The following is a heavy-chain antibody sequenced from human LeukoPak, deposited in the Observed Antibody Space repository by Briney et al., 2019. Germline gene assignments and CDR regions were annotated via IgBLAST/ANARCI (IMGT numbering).Heavy chain of an antibody. Sequence: GGSLRLSCAASGFTFTDYYMTWIRQAPGKGLEWVSYISTSGTNIYYADSVKGRFTISRDNTRKSLYLQINNLRAEDTAVYYCARKTASGPFDCWGQGTLVTVAS. CDR2: ISTSGTNI. J-gene: IGHJ4*02. CDR3: ARKTASGPFDC. CDR1: GFTFTDYY. V-gene: IGHV3-11*01.